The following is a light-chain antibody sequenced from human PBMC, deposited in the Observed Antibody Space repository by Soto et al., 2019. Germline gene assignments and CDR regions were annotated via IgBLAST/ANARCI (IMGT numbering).Light chain of an antibody. V-gene: IGKV2-28*01. CDR2: LCC. CDR3: MQALQTPYT. J-gene: IGKJ2*01. Sequence: DIVMTQSPLSLPVTPGEPASISCRSSQSLLHSNGYNYLDCYLQKPGQSPQLLIYLCCNRASGVPDRCSGSASGTDFTLKISRVEAEDVGVYYCMQALQTPYTFGQGTKVDIK. CDR1: QSLLHSNGYNY.